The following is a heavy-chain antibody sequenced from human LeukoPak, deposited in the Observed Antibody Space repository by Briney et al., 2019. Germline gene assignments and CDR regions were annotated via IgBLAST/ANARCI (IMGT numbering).Heavy chain of an antibody. CDR3: ARAGELWSNSWYGDYYYGMDV. J-gene: IGHJ6*02. D-gene: IGHD6-13*01. CDR2: IYYSGST. CDR1: GGSISSYY. Sequence: SETLSLTCTVSGGSISSYYWSWIRQPPGKGLEWIGYIYYSGSTNYNPSLKSRVTISVDTSKNQFSLKLSSVTAADTAVYYCARAGELWSNSWYGDYYYGMDVWGQGTTVTVSS. V-gene: IGHV4-59*01.